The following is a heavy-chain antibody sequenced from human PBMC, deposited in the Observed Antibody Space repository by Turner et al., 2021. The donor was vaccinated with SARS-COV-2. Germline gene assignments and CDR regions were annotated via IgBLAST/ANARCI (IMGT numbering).Heavy chain of an antibody. V-gene: IGHV4-39*01. CDR1: GGSISSSSYS. Sequence: QLQLQESGPGLVNPSETLSLTCTVSGGSISSSSYSWGWIRQPPGKGLEWIGSIYYSGSTYYNPSLKSRVTISVDTSKNQFSLKLSSVTAEDTAVYYCATPSVSYDSSGYFHFDLWGRGTLVTVSS. D-gene: IGHD3-22*01. J-gene: IGHJ2*01. CDR3: ATPSVSYDSSGYFHFDL. CDR2: IYYSGST.